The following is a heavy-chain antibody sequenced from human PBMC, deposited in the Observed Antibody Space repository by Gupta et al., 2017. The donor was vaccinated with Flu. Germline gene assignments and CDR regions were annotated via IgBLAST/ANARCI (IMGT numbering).Heavy chain of an antibody. CDR2: IYPGDSDT. J-gene: IGHJ4*02. CDR1: GYSFTSYW. Sequence: EVQLVQSGAEVKKPGESLKISCKGSGYSFTSYWIGWVRQMPGKGLEWMGIIYPGDSDTRYSPSFQGQVTISADKSISTAYLQWSSLKASDTAMYYCARGDCSSTSCYMADAWYYFDYWGQGTLVTVSS. D-gene: IGHD2-2*02. CDR3: ARGDCSSTSCYMADAWYYFDY. V-gene: IGHV5-51*03.